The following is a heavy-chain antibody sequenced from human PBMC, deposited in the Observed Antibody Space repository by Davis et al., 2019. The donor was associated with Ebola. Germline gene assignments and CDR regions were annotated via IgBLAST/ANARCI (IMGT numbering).Heavy chain of an antibody. D-gene: IGHD3-3*01. J-gene: IGHJ6*02. CDR3: AKGDYDFWSGYFPYYYYGMDV. V-gene: IGHV3-23*01. CDR1: GFTFSSYA. Sequence: GGSLRLSCAASGFTFSSYAMSWVRQAPGKGLEWVSAISGSGGSTYYADSVKGRFTISRDNSKNTLYLQMNSLRAEDTAVYYCAKGDYDFWSGYFPYYYYGMDVWGQGTTVTVSS. CDR2: ISGSGGST.